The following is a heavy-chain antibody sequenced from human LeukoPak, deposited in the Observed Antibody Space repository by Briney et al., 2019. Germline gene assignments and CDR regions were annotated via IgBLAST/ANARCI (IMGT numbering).Heavy chain of an antibody. V-gene: IGHV4-61*02. CDR3: ARALTLGIAVAGTFAG. D-gene: IGHD6-19*01. CDR1: GGSISSGSYY. CDR2: IYTGGST. J-gene: IGHJ4*02. Sequence: PSQTLSLTCTFSGGSISSGSYYWSLIRQPAGKGLQWIGRIYTGGSTNYNPSLKSRVTISVDTSKNQFSLKLSSVTAADTAVYYCARALTLGIAVAGTFAGWGQGTLITVSS.